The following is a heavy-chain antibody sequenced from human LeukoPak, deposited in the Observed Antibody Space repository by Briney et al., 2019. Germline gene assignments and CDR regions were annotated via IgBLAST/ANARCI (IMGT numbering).Heavy chain of an antibody. J-gene: IGHJ4*02. V-gene: IGHV4-34*01. CDR2: INHSGST. CDR3: ARGASVEMATITYFDY. CDR1: GGSFSGYY. D-gene: IGHD5-24*01. Sequence: PSETLSLTCAVYGGSFSGYYWSWIRQPPGKGLEWIGEINHSGSTNYNPSLKSRVTISVDTSKNQFSLKLSSVTAADTAAYYCARGASVEMATITYFDYWGQGTLVTVSS.